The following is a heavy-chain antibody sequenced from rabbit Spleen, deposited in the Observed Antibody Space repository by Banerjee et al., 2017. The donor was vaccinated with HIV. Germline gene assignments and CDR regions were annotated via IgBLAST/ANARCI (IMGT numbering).Heavy chain of an antibody. Sequence: QEQLVESGGGLVQPGGSLTLSCKASGFDFSRYGMSWVRQAPGKGPEFIACIYNGDDTTYYASWVNGRFTCSKTSSTTVTLQMTSLTVADTATYFCARDTGSSFSSYGMDLWGPGTLVTVS. CDR2: IYNGDDTT. J-gene: IGHJ6*01. CDR1: GFDFSRYG. D-gene: IGHD8-1*01. CDR3: ARDTGSSFSSYGMDL. V-gene: IGHV1S47*01.